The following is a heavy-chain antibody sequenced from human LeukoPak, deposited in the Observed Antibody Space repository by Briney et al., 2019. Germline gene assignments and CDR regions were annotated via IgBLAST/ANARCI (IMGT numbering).Heavy chain of an antibody. D-gene: IGHD1-1*01. CDR1: GFTFSSYA. Sequence: PGGSLRLSCAASGFTFSSYAMSWVRQAPGKGLEWVSGISGSGDNTYYADSVKGRFTISRDNAKNSLYLQMNGLRAEDTAVYYCARGATDVTRWFDPWGQGTRVTVSS. J-gene: IGHJ5*02. CDR2: ISGSGDNT. CDR3: ARGATDVTRWFDP. V-gene: IGHV3-23*01.